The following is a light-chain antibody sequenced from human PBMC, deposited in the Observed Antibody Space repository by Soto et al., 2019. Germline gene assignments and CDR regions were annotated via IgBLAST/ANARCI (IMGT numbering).Light chain of an antibody. V-gene: IGLV2-14*03. CDR2: DVS. J-gene: IGLJ1*01. Sequence: QSVLTQPAPLSGSPGQSITISCTGSSSYVGGYNYVSWYQQHPGKVPKLMIYDVSNRPSGVSNRFSGSKSGNTASLTISGLQAEDEADYYCSSYTSSSTYVFGTGTKVTVL. CDR3: SSYTSSSTYV. CDR1: SSYVGGYNY.